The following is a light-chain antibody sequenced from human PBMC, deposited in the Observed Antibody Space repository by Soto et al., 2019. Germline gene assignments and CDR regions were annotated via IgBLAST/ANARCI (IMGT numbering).Light chain of an antibody. J-gene: IGKJ2*01. Sequence: DIQLTQSPSFLSASIGDRVTITCRASQGINSYLACYQQKPGKAPKLLIYAASTLQSGVPSRFSGSGSGTEFTLTISSLQPEDFATYYCQQLNSYLYTFGQGTKLEIK. V-gene: IGKV1-9*01. CDR1: QGINSY. CDR3: QQLNSYLYT. CDR2: AAS.